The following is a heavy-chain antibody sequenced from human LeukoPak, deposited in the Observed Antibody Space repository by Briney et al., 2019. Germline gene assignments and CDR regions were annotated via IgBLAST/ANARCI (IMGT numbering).Heavy chain of an antibody. CDR2: ISSSGGRA. D-gene: IGHD2/OR15-2a*01. Sequence: GGSLRLSCAASGFTFSDYYMSWVRQAPGKGLEWVSTISSSGGRADYGDSVRGRFTISRDSSKNTLYLQMDSLRAEDTAVYYCAQNAANWFDPWGQGTLVTVSS. CDR3: AQNAANWFDP. J-gene: IGHJ5*02. V-gene: IGHV3-23*01. CDR1: GFTFSDYY.